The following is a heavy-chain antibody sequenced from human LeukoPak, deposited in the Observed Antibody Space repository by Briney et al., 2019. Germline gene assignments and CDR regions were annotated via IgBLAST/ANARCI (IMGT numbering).Heavy chain of an antibody. J-gene: IGHJ4*02. Sequence: SSETLSLTCAVYGGSFSGYYWSWIRQPPGKGLEWIGEINHSGSTNYNPSLKSRVTISVDTSKNQFSLKLSSVTAADTAVYYCASRGDRYCSSTSCWTYDYWGQGTLVTASS. CDR1: GGSFSGYY. CDR3: ASRGDRYCSSTSCWTYDY. D-gene: IGHD2-2*01. V-gene: IGHV4-34*01. CDR2: INHSGST.